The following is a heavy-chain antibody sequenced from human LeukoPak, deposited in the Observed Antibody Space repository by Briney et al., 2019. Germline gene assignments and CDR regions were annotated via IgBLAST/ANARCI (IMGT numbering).Heavy chain of an antibody. J-gene: IGHJ4*02. CDR3: ANLYSSGWYGSYYFDY. CDR2: IYYSGST. V-gene: IGHV4-39*01. D-gene: IGHD6-19*01. CDR1: GGSISSSSYY. Sequence: SETLSLTCTVSGGSISSSSYYWGWIRQPPGNGLEWIGSIYYSGSTYYNPSLKNRVTISVDTSKNQFSLKLSSVTAADTAVYYCANLYSSGWYGSYYFDYWGQGTLVTVSS.